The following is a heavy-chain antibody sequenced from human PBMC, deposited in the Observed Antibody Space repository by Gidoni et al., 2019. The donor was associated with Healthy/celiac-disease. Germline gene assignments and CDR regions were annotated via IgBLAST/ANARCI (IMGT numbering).Heavy chain of an antibody. J-gene: IGHJ5*02. CDR3: ATDIVATARMSS. CDR1: GYTFTSYA. CDR2: INAGNGNT. D-gene: IGHD5-12*01. V-gene: IGHV1-3*01. Sequence: QVQLVQSGAEVKKPGASVKVSCKASGYTFTSYAMHWVRQAPGQRLEWMGWINAGNGNTKYSQKFQGRVTITRDTSASTAYMELSSLRSEDTAVYDCATDIVATARMSSWGQGTLVTVSS.